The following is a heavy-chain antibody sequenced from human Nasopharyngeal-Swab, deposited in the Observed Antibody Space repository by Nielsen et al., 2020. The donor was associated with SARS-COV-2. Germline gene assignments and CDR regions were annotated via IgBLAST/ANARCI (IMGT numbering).Heavy chain of an antibody. J-gene: IGHJ4*02. CDR2: INSAGSAT. D-gene: IGHD3-16*01. CDR3: AKDFWGALDS. Sequence: GESLKTSCVASGFTFRSYWMHWVRQAPGEGPGWVSHINSAGSATSYADSVKGRFTISRDNAKSTLYLQMNSLRGDDTAIYFCAKDFWGALDSWGQGTLVTVSS. CDR1: GFTFRSYW. V-gene: IGHV3-74*01.